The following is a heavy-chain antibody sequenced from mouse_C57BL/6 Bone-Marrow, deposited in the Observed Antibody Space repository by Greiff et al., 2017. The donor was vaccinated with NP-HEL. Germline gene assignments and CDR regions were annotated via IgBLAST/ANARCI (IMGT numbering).Heavy chain of an antibody. Sequence: QVQLQQSGAELARPGASVKLSCKASGYTFTSYGISWVKQRTGQGLEWIGEIYPRSGNTYYNEKFKGKATLTADKSSSTAYMELRSLTSEDSAVYVCAREEDYDGCAYWGQGTLVTVSA. CDR3: AREEDYDGCAY. J-gene: IGHJ3*01. CDR2: IYPRSGNT. D-gene: IGHD2-4*01. CDR1: GYTFTSYG. V-gene: IGHV1-81*01.